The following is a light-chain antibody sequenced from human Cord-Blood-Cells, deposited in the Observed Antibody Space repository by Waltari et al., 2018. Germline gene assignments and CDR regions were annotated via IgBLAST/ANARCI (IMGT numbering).Light chain of an antibody. V-gene: IGLV2-11*01. CDR1: SRDVGGYNY. Sequence: QSALTQPRSVSGSPGPSVNISCTGTSRDVGGYNYVSWYQEHPGKAPKRMIYAVSKRPLWVQLRLSRSKPCTRALLLIAGLQAEEEAGYCCSSDAGSDTRVLGGGARLT. CDR3: SSDAGSDTRV. J-gene: IGLJ3*02. CDR2: AVS.